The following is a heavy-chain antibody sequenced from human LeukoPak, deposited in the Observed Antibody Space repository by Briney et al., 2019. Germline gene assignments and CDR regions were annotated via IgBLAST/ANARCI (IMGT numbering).Heavy chain of an antibody. V-gene: IGHV3-66*02. Sequence: AGSLRLSCAASAFIVSSNFMSWVRQAPGRGLEWVSVLYSGGSTYYADSVKGRFTISRDNSKNTLYLQMNSLRAEDTAVYYCARILDSAWGELGYWGQGTLVTVSS. CDR3: ARILDSAWGELGY. D-gene: IGHD6-19*01. CDR1: AFIVSSNF. J-gene: IGHJ4*02. CDR2: LYSGGST.